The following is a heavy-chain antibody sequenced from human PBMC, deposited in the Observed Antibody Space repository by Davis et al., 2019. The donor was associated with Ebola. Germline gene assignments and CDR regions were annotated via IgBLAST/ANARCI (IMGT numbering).Heavy chain of an antibody. CDR2: ISAYNGNT. CDR1: GYSFKNYA. D-gene: IGHD1-26*01. Sequence: ASVKVSCKASGYSFKNYAISWVRQAPGQGLEWMGWISAYNGNTNYAQKVQGRVTMTTDTSTGTAYLDLRSLRSDDTAVYFCARSSIVGTTTTASDIWGQGTLVTVSS. J-gene: IGHJ3*02. V-gene: IGHV1-18*01. CDR3: ARSSIVGTTTTASDI.